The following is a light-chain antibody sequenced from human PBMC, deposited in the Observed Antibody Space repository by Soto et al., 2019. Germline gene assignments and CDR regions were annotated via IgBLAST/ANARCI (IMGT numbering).Light chain of an antibody. CDR1: QSIGSG. CDR2: KAS. Sequence: DIQMTQSPSTLSASVGDRVTITCRASQSIGSGLAWYQQKPGKAPKLLISKASTLESGGPLRFSGSGSGTELTRTSTGLQPDDVASYYCQQYDFYWTFGQGTKVEIK. CDR3: QQYDFYWT. V-gene: IGKV1-5*03. J-gene: IGKJ1*01.